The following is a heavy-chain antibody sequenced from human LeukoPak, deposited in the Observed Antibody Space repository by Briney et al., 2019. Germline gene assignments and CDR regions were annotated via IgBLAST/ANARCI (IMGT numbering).Heavy chain of an antibody. Sequence: GGSLGLSCSASGFTFNTYDMNWVRQAPGKGLEWISYISSSSSIKYYADSVKGRFTISRDNAKNSLYLQMNSLRDDDTAVHYCARAMYSASSRGRLSDYWGQGTLVTVSS. CDR1: GFTFNTYD. V-gene: IGHV3-48*02. CDR3: ARAMYSASSRGRLSDY. D-gene: IGHD1-26*01. J-gene: IGHJ4*02. CDR2: ISSSSSIK.